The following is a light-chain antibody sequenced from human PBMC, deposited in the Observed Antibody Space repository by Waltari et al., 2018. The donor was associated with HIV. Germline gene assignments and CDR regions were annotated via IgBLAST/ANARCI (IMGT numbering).Light chain of an antibody. CDR1: QGVNTY. V-gene: IGKV1-9*01. Sequence: DIHLTQSPSFLSASVGDTVTITCRASQGVNTYLAWYQQRPGEVPKLLIYSASTLKTGVPSRFSGSGSGTEFSLTISGLQPEDLATYYCQQLNSYPLTFGGGTK. CDR2: SAS. J-gene: IGKJ4*02. CDR3: QQLNSYPLT.